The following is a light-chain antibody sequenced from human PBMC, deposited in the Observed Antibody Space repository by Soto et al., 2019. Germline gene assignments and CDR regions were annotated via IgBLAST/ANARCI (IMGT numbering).Light chain of an antibody. CDR2: EGS. V-gene: IGLV2-23*01. Sequence: QSALTQPASVSGSPGQSITMSCTGTRSDVGSYNLVSWYQQHPGKAPKLMIYEGSKRPSGVSNRFSGSKSGNTASLTISGLQAEDEADYYCCSYAGGSTVVFGGGTKLTVL. J-gene: IGLJ2*01. CDR1: RSDVGSYNL. CDR3: CSYAGGSTVV.